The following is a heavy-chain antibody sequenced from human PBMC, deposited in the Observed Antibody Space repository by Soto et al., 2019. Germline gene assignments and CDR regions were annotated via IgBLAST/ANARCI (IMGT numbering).Heavy chain of an antibody. Sequence: EVQLLESGGGLVQPGGSLRLSCEASGFIFSNYAMSWVRQGPGKGLEWVAVIGGEAVSTNCADSVKGRCTVSRDNSKNTVYLQLDRLRADDTAVYYCAKDSTSFNGIYDPFDIWGQGTMVTVSS. CDR3: AKDSTSFNGIYDPFDI. J-gene: IGHJ3*02. V-gene: IGHV3-23*01. D-gene: IGHD1-26*01. CDR1: GFIFSNYA. CDR2: IGGEAVST.